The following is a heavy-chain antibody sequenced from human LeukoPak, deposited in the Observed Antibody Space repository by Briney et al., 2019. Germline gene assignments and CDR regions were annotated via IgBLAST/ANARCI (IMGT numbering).Heavy chain of an antibody. V-gene: IGHV4-34*01. CDR1: GGSFSGYY. Sequence: SETLSLTCAVYGGSFSGYYWSWIRQPPGKGLEWMGEINHSGSTNYNPSLKSRVTISVDTAKNQFSLKLSSVPAAGTAVCCFGGGSSGWYRPFDYWGQGTLVTVSS. CDR2: INHSGST. CDR3: GGGSSGWYRPFDY. D-gene: IGHD6-19*01. J-gene: IGHJ4*02.